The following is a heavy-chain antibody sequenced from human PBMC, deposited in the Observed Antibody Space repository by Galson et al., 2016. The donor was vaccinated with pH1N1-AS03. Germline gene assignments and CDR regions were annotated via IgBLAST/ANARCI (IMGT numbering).Heavy chain of an antibody. CDR3: VADFDY. CDR1: GFTFSSYA. D-gene: IGHD6-13*01. CDR2: ISYDGTNK. Sequence: SRRLACAASGFTFSSYAMHWVRQAPGKGLEWVAVISYDGTNKYYADSVKVRFTISRDNSKNTLYLQINSLRVKDTAVYYCVADFDYWGQGTLVTVSS. V-gene: IGHV3-30*01. J-gene: IGHJ4*02.